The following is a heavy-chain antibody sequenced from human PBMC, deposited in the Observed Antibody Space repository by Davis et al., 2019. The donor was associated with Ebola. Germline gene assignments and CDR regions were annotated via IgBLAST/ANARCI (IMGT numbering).Heavy chain of an antibody. CDR3: ARDQTVTSNYYYYYGMDV. CDR2: IWYDGSNK. D-gene: IGHD4-11*01. J-gene: IGHJ6*02. Sequence: GGSLRLSCAASGFTFSSYGMHWVRQAPGKGLEWVAVIWYDGSNKYYADSVKGRFTISRDNSKNTLYLQMNSLRAEDTAVYYCARDQTVTSNYYYYYGMDVWGQGTTVTVSS. CDR1: GFTFSSYG. V-gene: IGHV3-33*01.